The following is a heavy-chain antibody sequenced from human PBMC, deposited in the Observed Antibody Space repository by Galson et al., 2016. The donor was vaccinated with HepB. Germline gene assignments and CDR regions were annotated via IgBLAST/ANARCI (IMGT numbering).Heavy chain of an antibody. D-gene: IGHD3-3*01. CDR3: MSRSINYGFWSGSHVPDY. V-gene: IGHV4-39*01. J-gene: IGHJ4*02. Sequence: SETLSLTCSVSGGSISSNTHYWGWIRQPPGKGLEWIATIYSSERTYYNPSLKSRVTISVDTSKNQFSLQLRSLTAADTAVFYCMSRSINYGFWSGSHVPDYWGQGTLVTVSS. CDR2: IYSSERT. CDR1: GGSISSNTHY.